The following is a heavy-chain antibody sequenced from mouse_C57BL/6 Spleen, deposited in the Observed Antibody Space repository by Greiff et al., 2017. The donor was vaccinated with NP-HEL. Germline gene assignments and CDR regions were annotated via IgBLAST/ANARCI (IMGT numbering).Heavy chain of an antibody. CDR2: ISSGSSTI. CDR3: ARSTGLYAMDY. V-gene: IGHV5-17*01. CDR1: GFTFSDYG. J-gene: IGHJ4*01. D-gene: IGHD4-1*02. Sequence: EVQVVESGGGLVKPGGSLKLSCAASGFTFSDYGMHWVRQAPEKGLEWVAYISSGSSTIYYADTVKGRFTISRANAKNTLFLQRTSLRSEDTAMYYCARSTGLYAMDYWGQGTSVTVSS.